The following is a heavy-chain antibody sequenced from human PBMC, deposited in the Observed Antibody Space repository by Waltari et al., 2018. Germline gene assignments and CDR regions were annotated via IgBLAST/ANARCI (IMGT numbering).Heavy chain of an antibody. CDR2: ILYDGSNT. CDR1: GFTFCTST. V-gene: IGHV3-30*01. D-gene: IGHD6-6*01. CDR3: TRGSTTAARCMDS. J-gene: IGHJ4*02. Sequence: QVQLVESGGGVVQPGRSLRLSCAASGFTFCTSTMHWVRQAPGKGLEWVALILYDGSNTYYADSVKGRFTISRDNSKNTLYLQMNSLRPDDRAVYYCTRGSTTAARCMDSWGQGTLVTVSS.